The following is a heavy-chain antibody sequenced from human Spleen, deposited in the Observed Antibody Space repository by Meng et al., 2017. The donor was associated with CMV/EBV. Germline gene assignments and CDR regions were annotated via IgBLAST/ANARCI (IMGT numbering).Heavy chain of an antibody. CDR1: LRGYA. CDR3: AKDSTASMIVVVITNWFDP. CDR2: ISGSGGST. Sequence: LRGYAMSWVREAQGKGLEWGSAISGSGGSTYYADSVKGRFTISRDNSKNTLYLQMNSLRAEDTAVYYCAKDSTASMIVVVITNWFDPWGQGTLVTVSS. V-gene: IGHV3-23*01. J-gene: IGHJ5*02. D-gene: IGHD3-22*01.